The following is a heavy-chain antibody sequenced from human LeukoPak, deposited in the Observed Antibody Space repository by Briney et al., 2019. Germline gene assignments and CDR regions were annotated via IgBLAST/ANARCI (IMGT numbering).Heavy chain of an antibody. V-gene: IGHV4-61*02. CDR3: ARGPGIAVAGTTSYYYYGMDV. CDR1: GGSISSSSYY. Sequence: SETLSLTCTVSGGSISSSSYYWSWIRQPAGKGLEWIGRIYTSGSTNYNPSLKSRVTMSVDTSKNQFSLKLSSVTAADTAVYYCARGPGIAVAGTTSYYYYGMDVWGQGTTVTVSS. D-gene: IGHD6-19*01. J-gene: IGHJ6*02. CDR2: IYTSGST.